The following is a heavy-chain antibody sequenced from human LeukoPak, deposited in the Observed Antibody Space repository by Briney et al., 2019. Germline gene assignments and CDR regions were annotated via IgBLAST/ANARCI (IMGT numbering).Heavy chain of an antibody. D-gene: IGHD6-19*01. CDR3: AKGEPTSSGWDPIDY. CDR1: GFTFDDYT. V-gene: IGHV3-43*01. CDR2: ISWDGSST. Sequence: GGSLRPSCAASGFTFDDYTMHWVRQTPGKGLEWVSLISWDGSSTYYADSVKGRFTISRDNSKNSLYLQMISLRTEDTALYYCAKGEPTSSGWDPIDYWGQGTLVTVSS. J-gene: IGHJ4*02.